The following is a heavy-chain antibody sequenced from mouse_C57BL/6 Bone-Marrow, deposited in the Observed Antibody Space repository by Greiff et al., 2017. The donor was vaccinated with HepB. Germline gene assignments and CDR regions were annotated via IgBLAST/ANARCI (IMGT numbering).Heavy chain of an antibody. V-gene: IGHV1-58*01. CDR1: GFTFTSYG. Sequence: VQLQQSGAELVRPGSSVKLSCKASGFTFTSYGIHWVKQRPGQGLEWIGNIYTGNGYTEYKEKFKGKATMTSDTSSSTAYMQLSSLTSEDTAIYFCASPCCSNPGWFAYWGQGTLVTVSA. CDR2: IYTGNGYT. CDR3: ASPCCSNPGWFAY. D-gene: IGHD2-5*01. J-gene: IGHJ3*01.